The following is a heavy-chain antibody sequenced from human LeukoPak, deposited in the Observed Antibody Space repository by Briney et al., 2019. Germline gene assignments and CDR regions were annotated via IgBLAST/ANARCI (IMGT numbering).Heavy chain of an antibody. CDR3: ARGRYSGSPIDY. V-gene: IGHV4-59*01. J-gene: IGHJ4*02. D-gene: IGHD1-26*01. CDR1: GGSISSYY. CDR2: IYYSGST. Sequence: SETLSLTCTVSGGSISSYYWSWIRQPPGKGLEWIGYIYYSGSTNYNPSLKSRVTISVDTPKNQFPLKLGSVTAADTAVYYCARGRYSGSPIDYWGQGTLVTVSS.